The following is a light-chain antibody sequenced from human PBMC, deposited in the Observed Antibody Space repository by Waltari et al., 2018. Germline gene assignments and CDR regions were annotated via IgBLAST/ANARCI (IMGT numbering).Light chain of an antibody. V-gene: IGKV3-15*01. CDR1: QTVNAN. CDR2: DAS. Sequence: EIVLTQSLATLYVPPGQRATLSCRASQTVNANLAWYQRTPGQAPRLLIYDASKRATGIPARFSGSGSGTDFTLTISSLQSEDFGIYYCHHYNTWPPGTFGQGTKLDNK. J-gene: IGKJ2*02. CDR3: HHYNTWPPGT.